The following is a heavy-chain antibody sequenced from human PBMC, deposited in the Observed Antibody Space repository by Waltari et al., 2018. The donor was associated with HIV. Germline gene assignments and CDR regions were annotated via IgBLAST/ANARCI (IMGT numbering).Heavy chain of an antibody. CDR3: VRGYAAAAPYYGLDV. D-gene: IGHD6-13*01. CDR1: GGSFSGYY. Sequence: VRLESWGTGPLKPSETLSLSCSVYGGSFSGYYWSWIRQFPAGGLEWIAEVNHVGSAKYNPSLESRVSISVDTSKKQFYLKVRSVTAADTAVYYCVRGYAAAAPYYGLDVWGQGTAVSVSS. J-gene: IGHJ6*02. V-gene: IGHV4-34*02. CDR2: VNHVGSA.